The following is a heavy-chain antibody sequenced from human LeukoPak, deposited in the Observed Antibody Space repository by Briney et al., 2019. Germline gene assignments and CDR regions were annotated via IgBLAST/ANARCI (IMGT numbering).Heavy chain of an antibody. V-gene: IGHV4-39*01. CDR3: ARWYGSGWTNYFDY. Sequence: KSSETLSLTCTVSGGSISSSSYYWGWIRQPPGKGLEWIGSIYYSGSTYYNPSLKSRVTISVDTSKNQFSLKLSSVTAADTAVYYCARWYGSGWTNYFDYWGQGTLVTVSS. CDR1: GGSISSSSYY. D-gene: IGHD6-19*01. J-gene: IGHJ4*02. CDR2: IYYSGST.